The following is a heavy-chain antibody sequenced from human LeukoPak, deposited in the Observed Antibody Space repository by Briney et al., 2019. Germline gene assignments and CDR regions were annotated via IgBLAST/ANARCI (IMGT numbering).Heavy chain of an antibody. CDR3: ARDSGYYFDY. Sequence: PGGSLRLSCEASGFNFHNFAMHWVRQAPGKGLEWVAVISNDERNKYYTDSVKGRFTISRDNSKNTLYPQMNSLRAEDTAVYYCARDSGYYFDYWGQGTLVTVSS. V-gene: IGHV3-30*04. J-gene: IGHJ4*02. CDR2: ISNDERNK. CDR1: GFNFHNFA.